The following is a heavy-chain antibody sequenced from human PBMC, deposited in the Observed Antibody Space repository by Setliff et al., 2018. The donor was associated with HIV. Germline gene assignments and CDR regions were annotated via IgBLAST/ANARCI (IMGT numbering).Heavy chain of an antibody. V-gene: IGHV3-30*04. D-gene: IGHD2-15*01. CDR3: ARDWLDYGILDH. J-gene: IGHJ4*02. Sequence: GSLRLSCEASGFTFNNYAMYWVRQAPGKGLEWVAVISFDGNNKNYADSVKGRFTISRDNSKNTLYLQMNRLRSEDTAVYYCARDWLDYGILDHWGQGTLVTVSS. CDR1: GFTFNNYA. CDR2: ISFDGNNK.